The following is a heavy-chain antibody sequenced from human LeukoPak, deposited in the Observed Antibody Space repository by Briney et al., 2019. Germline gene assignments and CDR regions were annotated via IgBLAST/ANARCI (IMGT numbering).Heavy chain of an antibody. CDR2: IYYSESN. Sequence: SETLSLTCAVYGWSFSGYYWSWIRQAPGKGLEWMGYIYYSESNNYYPSLKSRVTISVDTSKNQISLKLSSVTAADKAVYYCETLGSPYSESYFHHWGQGTLVTVSS. V-gene: IGHV4-34*01. D-gene: IGHD7-27*01. CDR3: ETLGSPYSESYFHH. J-gene: IGHJ1*01. CDR1: GWSFSGYY.